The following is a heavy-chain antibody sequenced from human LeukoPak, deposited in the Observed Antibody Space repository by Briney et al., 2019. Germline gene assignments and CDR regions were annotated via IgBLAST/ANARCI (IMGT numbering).Heavy chain of an antibody. V-gene: IGHV1-18*01. J-gene: IGHJ6*03. Sequence: ASVKVSCKASGYTFTSYGISWVRQAPGQGLEWMGWISAYNGNTNYAQKLQGRVTMTTDTSTSTAYMELRSLRSDDTAVYYCASGHCSSTSCYLYYYTDVWGKGTTVTVSS. CDR2: ISAYNGNT. CDR3: ASGHCSSTSCYLYYYTDV. D-gene: IGHD2-2*03. CDR1: GYTFTSYG.